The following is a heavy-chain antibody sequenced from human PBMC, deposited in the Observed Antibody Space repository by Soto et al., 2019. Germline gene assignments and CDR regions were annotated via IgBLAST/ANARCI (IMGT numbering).Heavy chain of an antibody. J-gene: IGHJ6*02. Sequence: SETLSLTCAVSGGSIISSNCLILVRHPPGKVLEWIGEIYHSGSTNYNPSLKSRVTISVDKSKNQFSLKLSSVTAADTAVYYCARDRITMVRGVIYYYYGMDVWGQGTTVTAP. V-gene: IGHV4-4*02. CDR1: GGSIISSNC. CDR2: IYHSGST. CDR3: ARDRITMVRGVIYYYYGMDV. D-gene: IGHD3-10*01.